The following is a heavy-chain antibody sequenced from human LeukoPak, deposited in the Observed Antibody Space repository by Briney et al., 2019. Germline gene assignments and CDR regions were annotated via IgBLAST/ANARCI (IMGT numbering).Heavy chain of an antibody. D-gene: IGHD2/OR15-2a*01. V-gene: IGHV1-2*02. CDR2: INPNSGGT. J-gene: IGHJ4*02. CDR3: ARVSSTILAWAFDY. CDR1: GYTFIGYY. Sequence: ASVKVSCKASGYTFIGYYIHWVRQAPGQGLEWIGWINPNSGGTKSAQKFQGRVTMTRDTSISTAYMELSSLRSDDTAVYYCARVSSTILAWAFDYWGQGTLVTVSS.